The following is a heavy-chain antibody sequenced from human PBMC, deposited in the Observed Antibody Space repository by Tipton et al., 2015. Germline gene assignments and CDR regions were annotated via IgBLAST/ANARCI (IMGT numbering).Heavy chain of an antibody. J-gene: IGHJ6*02. CDR2: ISYTDNA. CDR1: GGSVISGNYY. V-gene: IGHV4-61*01. Sequence: TLSLTCTVSGGSVISGNYYWSWIRQPPGKGLEWLGYISYTDNAHYNPSLESRLTISLDTSKNQFSLTLNSVTAADTAVYYCARDSEHGMDVWGQGTTVTVSS. CDR3: ARDSEHGMDV.